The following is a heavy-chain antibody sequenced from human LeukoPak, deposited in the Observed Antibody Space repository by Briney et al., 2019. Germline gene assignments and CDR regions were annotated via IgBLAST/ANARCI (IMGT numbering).Heavy chain of an antibody. CDR2: IYYSGST. J-gene: IGHJ4*02. D-gene: IGHD2-2*01. V-gene: IGHV4-39*07. CDR3: ASYRGDIVVVLLQASFDY. CDR1: GASISSNSYY. Sequence: KSSETLSLTCAVSGASISSNSYYWGWIRQPPGKGLEWIVSIYYSGSTYYNPSLKSRVTISVDTSKNKFSLKLSSVTAADPAVYYCASYRGDIVVVLLQASFDYWGQGTLVTVSS.